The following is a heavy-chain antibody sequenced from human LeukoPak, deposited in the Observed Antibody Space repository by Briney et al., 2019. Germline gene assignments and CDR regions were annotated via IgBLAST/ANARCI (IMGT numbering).Heavy chain of an antibody. CDR3: ARGPPVLLWFGESWDYYYYYGMDV. CDR2: MNPNSGNT. Sequence: ASVKVSCKASGYTFTSYGINWVRQATGQGLEWMGWMNPNSGNTGYAQKFQGRVTMTRNTSISTAYMELSSLRSEDTAVYYCARGPPVLLWFGESWDYYYYYGMDVWGQGTTVTVSS. CDR1: GYTFTSYG. J-gene: IGHJ6*02. V-gene: IGHV1-8*02. D-gene: IGHD3-10*01.